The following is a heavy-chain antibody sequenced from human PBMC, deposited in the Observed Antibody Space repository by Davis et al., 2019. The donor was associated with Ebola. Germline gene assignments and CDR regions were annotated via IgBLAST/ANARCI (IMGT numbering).Heavy chain of an antibody. CDR2: ISYDGSNK. V-gene: IGHV3-30*03. CDR1: GFTFSSYG. Sequence: PGGSLRLSCAASGFTFSSYGMHWVRQAPGKGLEWVAVISYDGSNKYYADSVKGRFTISRDNSKNTLYLQMNSLRAEDTAVYYCARGHSSSWSTLGNWGQGTLVTVSS. J-gene: IGHJ4*02. CDR3: ARGHSSSWSTLGN. D-gene: IGHD6-13*01.